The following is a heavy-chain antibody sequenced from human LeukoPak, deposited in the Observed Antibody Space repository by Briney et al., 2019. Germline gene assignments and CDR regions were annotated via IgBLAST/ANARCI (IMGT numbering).Heavy chain of an antibody. CDR3: ARDRGSDYPFDY. J-gene: IGHJ4*02. V-gene: IGHV3-23*01. CDR1: GFTFSGYA. CDR2: ISGSGTGT. Sequence: GGSLRLSCAASGFTFSGYAMSWVRQAPGKGLEWVSGISGSGTGTYYADSVKGRFTISRDNSKNTLYLQMNRLRAEDTAVYFCARDRGSDYPFDYWGQGTLVTVSS. D-gene: IGHD3-16*01.